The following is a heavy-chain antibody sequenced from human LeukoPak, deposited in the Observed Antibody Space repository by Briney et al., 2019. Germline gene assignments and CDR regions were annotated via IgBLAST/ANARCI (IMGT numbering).Heavy chain of an antibody. Sequence: GGSLRLSCAASGFTFNDYWMSWVRPAPGKGLEWVVDINQDGSEKYYVDSIRGRFTSSRDNRKNLLYLEMNSLRADDTAVYYCARSSWGSSTNSWGQGTLVTVSS. V-gene: IGHV3-7*01. D-gene: IGHD3-16*01. CDR2: INQDGSEK. J-gene: IGHJ5*02. CDR3: ARSSWGSSTNS. CDR1: GFTFNDYW.